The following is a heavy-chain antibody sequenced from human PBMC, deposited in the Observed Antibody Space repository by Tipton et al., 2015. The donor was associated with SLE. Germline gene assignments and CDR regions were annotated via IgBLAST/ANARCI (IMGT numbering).Heavy chain of an antibody. J-gene: IGHJ4*02. CDR1: GGSMTSTRYY. CDR3: VRGSTFYDF. V-gene: IGHV4-39*07. CDR2: LYHRGRT. Sequence: TLSLTCPVSGGSMTSTRYYWGWIRQSPGKGLEWIGSLYHRGRTYYNPSLKSRLTISVDTSTNQFSLKLSSVTAADTAVYYCVRGSTFYDFWGQGTLVTVSS. D-gene: IGHD1-26*01.